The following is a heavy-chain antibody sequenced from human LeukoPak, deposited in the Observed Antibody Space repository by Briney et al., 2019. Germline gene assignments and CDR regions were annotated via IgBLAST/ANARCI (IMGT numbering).Heavy chain of an antibody. CDR1: GFIISGDS. D-gene: IGHD3-3*01. CDR2: ISRDSGIK. CDR3: ARDNPYDFWSGYPLTVAAFDI. V-gene: IGHV3-48*04. Sequence: GGSLRLSCAASGFIISGDSMNWVRQAPGKGLEWIAYISRDSGIKYYADSVRGRFTISRDNAKNSLYLQMNSLRAEDTAVYYCARDNPYDFWSGYPLTVAAFDIWGQGTMATVSS. J-gene: IGHJ3*02.